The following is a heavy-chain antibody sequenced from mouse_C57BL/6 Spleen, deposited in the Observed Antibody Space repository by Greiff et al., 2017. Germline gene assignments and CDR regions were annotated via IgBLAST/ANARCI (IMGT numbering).Heavy chain of an antibody. D-gene: IGHD4-1*01. Sequence: VQLQQSGPELVKPGASVKISCKASGYSFTGYYMNWVKQSPEKSLEWIGEINPSTGGTTYNQKFKAKATLTVDKSSSTAYMQLKSLTSEDSAVYYCAGGNCYWGQGTTRTVSS. CDR2: INPSTGGT. CDR1: GYSFTGYY. J-gene: IGHJ2*01. V-gene: IGHV1-42*01. CDR3: AGGNCY.